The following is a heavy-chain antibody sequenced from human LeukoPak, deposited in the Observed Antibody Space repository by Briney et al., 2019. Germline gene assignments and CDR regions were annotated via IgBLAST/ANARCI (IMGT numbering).Heavy chain of an antibody. D-gene: IGHD2-2*01. CDR3: ARVMPEVAFEI. V-gene: IGHV3-20*04. J-gene: IGHJ3*02. Sequence: GGSLTLSWAAAGFSFDEYCMSWVRHAPGKWLEWVHGINWHGGRSGYADSVKGRVPIYRDNAKISLYVQLNSLRADDTALYYCARVMPEVAFEIWAEEPMVPVSS. CDR2: INWHGGRS. CDR1: GFSFDEYC.